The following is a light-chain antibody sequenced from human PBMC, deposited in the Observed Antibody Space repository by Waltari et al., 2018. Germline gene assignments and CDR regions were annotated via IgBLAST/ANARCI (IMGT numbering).Light chain of an antibody. CDR1: SSNIGSNT. CDR3: ALWDDSLNAWI. CDR2: SDD. Sequence: QSVLTQPPSASGTPGQRVTISCSGGSSNIGSNTVPWYQDLPGTAPKLLIYSDDQRPSGVPDRFSGSRSGTSGYLAISGLQSEDEADYYCALWDDSLNAWIFGGGTRLTVL. J-gene: IGLJ3*02. V-gene: IGLV1-44*01.